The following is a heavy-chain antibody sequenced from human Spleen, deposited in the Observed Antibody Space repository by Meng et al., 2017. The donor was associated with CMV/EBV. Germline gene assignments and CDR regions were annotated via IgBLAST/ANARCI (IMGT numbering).Heavy chain of an antibody. CDR3: ARGGYYDSSGQNWFDP. CDR2: ISYDGSNK. CDR1: GCTFSTYA. V-gene: IGHV3-30-3*01. Sequence: GCTFSTYAMHWVRQTPGKGLEWVAVISYDGSNKYYADSVKGRFTISRDNSKNTLHLQMNTLRAEDTALYYCARGGYYDSSGQNWFDPWGQGTLVTVSS. J-gene: IGHJ5*02. D-gene: IGHD3-22*01.